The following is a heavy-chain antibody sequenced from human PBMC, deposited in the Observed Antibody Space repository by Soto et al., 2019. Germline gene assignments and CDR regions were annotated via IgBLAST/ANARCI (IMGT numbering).Heavy chain of an antibody. Sequence: SVKVSCKASGGTFSSYTISWVRQAPGQGLEWIGRIIPILGIANYAQKFQGRVTITADKSTSTAYMELSSLRSEDTAVYYCARVALGYCSSTSCSWFDPWGQGTLVTVSS. J-gene: IGHJ5*02. CDR3: ARVALGYCSSTSCSWFDP. V-gene: IGHV1-69*02. CDR2: IIPILGIA. D-gene: IGHD2-2*01. CDR1: GGTFSSYT.